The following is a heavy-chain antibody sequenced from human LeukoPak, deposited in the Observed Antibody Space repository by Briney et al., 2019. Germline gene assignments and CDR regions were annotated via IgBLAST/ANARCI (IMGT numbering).Heavy chain of an antibody. CDR1: GFTFSSYA. D-gene: IGHD6-19*01. J-gene: IGHJ4*02. CDR3: ARVYISGWYEDY. V-gene: IGHV3-30-3*01. Sequence: PGRSLRLSCAASGFTFSSYAMHWVRQAPGKGLEWVAVISYDGSNKYYADSVKGRFTISRDNSKNTLYLQMNSLRAEDTAVYYCARVYISGWYEDYWGQGTLVTVSS. CDR2: ISYDGSNK.